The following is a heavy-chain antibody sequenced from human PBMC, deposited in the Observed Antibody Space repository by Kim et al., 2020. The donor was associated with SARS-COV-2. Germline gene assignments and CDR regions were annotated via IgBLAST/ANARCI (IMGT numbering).Heavy chain of an antibody. CDR1: GFTFSRYS. CDR2: ISSSSSTI. Sequence: GGSLRLSCAASGFTFSRYSMNWVRQAPGKGLEWVSYISSSSSTIYYADSVKGRFTISRDNAKNSLYLQMNSLRDEDTAVYYCARGGETYYDFWSGYSPNAFDIWRQGTMFTVSS. J-gene: IGHJ3*02. D-gene: IGHD3-3*01. V-gene: IGHV3-48*02. CDR3: ARGGETYYDFWSGYSPNAFDI.